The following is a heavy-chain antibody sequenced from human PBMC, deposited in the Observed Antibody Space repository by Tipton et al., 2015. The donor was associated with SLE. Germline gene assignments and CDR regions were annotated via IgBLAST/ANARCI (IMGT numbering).Heavy chain of an antibody. CDR2: ISFSGLT. D-gene: IGHD7-27*01. J-gene: IGHJ6*03. CDR1: GGSISGYY. CDR3: ARIGGAGDLYYYYMDV. V-gene: IGHV4-59*08. Sequence: TLSLTCTVSGGSISGYYWSRVRQPPGKGLEWIGYISFSGLTNYNPSVRSRVSTSMDTSKNQFSLQMSSVTAADTALYYCARIGGAGDLYYYYMDVWGKGTTVTVSS.